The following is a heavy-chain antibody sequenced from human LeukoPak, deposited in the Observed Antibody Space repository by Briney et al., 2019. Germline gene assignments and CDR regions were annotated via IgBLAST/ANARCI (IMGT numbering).Heavy chain of an antibody. CDR2: IKSERDGETT. V-gene: IGHV3-15*01. Sequence: KPGGSLRLSCAGSGFNFQYAWMTWVRQAPGKGLEWVGRIKSERDGETTDYAALVKSRFSISRDDSKNTVYLQMNSLRTEDTAVYYCTSLVGSSTYWGQGTLVAVSS. D-gene: IGHD1-26*01. J-gene: IGHJ4*02. CDR1: GFNFQYAW. CDR3: TSLVGSSTY.